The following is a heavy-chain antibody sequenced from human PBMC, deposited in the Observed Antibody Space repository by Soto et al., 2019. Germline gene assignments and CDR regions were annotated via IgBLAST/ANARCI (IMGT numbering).Heavy chain of an antibody. Sequence: GGSLRLSCAASGFTVSSNYMSWVRQAPGKGLEWVSVIYSGGSTYYADSVKGRFTISRDNSKNTLYLQMNSLRAEDTAVYYCARDFGGGYYYGMDVWGQGTTVTVSS. V-gene: IGHV3-66*01. CDR2: IYSGGST. CDR3: ARDFGGGYYYGMDV. CDR1: GFTVSSNY. J-gene: IGHJ6*02. D-gene: IGHD3-16*01.